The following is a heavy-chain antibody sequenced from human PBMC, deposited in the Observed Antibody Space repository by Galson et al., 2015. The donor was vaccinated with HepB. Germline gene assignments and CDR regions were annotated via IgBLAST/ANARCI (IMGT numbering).Heavy chain of an antibody. J-gene: IGHJ6*02. V-gene: IGHV3-72*01. CDR1: GITFGNAW. Sequence: SLRLSCATSGITFGNAWMSWVRQAPGKGLEWVGRTRNKLKSYTTEYAASVKGRVTISRDDSKNSLYLQMNSLQTEDTAVYYCARGPKESSGDLPYYYPMDVWGQGTTVTVSS. CDR3: ARGPKESSGDLPYYYPMDV. D-gene: IGHD2-15*01. CDR2: TRNKLKSYTT.